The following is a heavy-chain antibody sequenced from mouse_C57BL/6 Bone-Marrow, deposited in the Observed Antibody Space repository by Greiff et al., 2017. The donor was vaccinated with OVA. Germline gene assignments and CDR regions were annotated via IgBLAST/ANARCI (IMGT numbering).Heavy chain of an antibody. CDR3: ARALATVVAPGWYFDV. CDR1: GFTFSDYY. CDR2: INYDGSST. V-gene: IGHV5-16*01. Sequence: VMLVESEGGLVQPGSSMKLSCTASGFTFSDYYMAWVRQVPEKGLEWVANINYDGSSTYYLDSLKSRFIISRDNAKNILYLQMSSLKSEDTATYYCARALATVVAPGWYFDVWGTGTTVTVSS. J-gene: IGHJ1*03. D-gene: IGHD1-1*01.